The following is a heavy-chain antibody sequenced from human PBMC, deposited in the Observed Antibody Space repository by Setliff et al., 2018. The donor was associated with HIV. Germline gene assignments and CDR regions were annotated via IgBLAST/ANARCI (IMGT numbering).Heavy chain of an antibody. D-gene: IGHD3-10*01. J-gene: IGHJ4*02. CDR3: ARLPISMVRGVISYFDY. CDR2: IYYSGST. Sequence: KPSETLSLTCTVSGGSISSSSHYWGWIRQPPGKGLEWIGSIYYSGSTYYNPSLKSRVTISVDTSKNQFSLKLSSVTAADTAVYYCARLPISMVRGVISYFDYWGQGTLVTVSS. CDR1: GGSISSSSHY. V-gene: IGHV4-39*01.